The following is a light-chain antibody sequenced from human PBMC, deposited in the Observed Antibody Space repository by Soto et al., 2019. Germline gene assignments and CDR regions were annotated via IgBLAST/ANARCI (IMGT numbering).Light chain of an antibody. CDR3: MQGTHWPPT. J-gene: IGKJ1*01. CDR2: KVS. CDR1: QSPVYSDGNTY. Sequence: DVVMTQSPLSLPVTLGQPASISCRSSQSPVYSDGNTYLSWFQQRPGQSPRRLIYKVSNRDSGVPDRFSGSGSGTDFTLKISRVEADDVGVYYCMQGTHWPPTFGQGTKVEIK. V-gene: IGKV2-30*01.